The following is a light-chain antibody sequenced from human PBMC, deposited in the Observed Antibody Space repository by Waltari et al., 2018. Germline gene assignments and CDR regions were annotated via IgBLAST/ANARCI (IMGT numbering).Light chain of an antibody. Sequence: QLMLTQSPSASASLGASVKLTCTLSSGHSSYAIAWHQQRPEKGPRYLMKVNSDGSHIKGDGFPDPFSGSRSGAWRYLTISSLRSEDEADYYCQTGGFGSWVFGGGTKLTVL. V-gene: IGLV4-69*01. CDR1: SGHSSYA. J-gene: IGLJ3*02. CDR2: VNSDGSH. CDR3: QTGGFGSWV.